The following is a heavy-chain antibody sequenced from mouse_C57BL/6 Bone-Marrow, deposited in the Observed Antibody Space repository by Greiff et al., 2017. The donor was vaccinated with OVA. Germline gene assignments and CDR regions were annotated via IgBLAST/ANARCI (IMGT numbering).Heavy chain of an antibody. CDR3: ARTGSYYYGSSDY. Sequence: QVQLQQPGAELVKPGASVKLSCKASGYTFTSYWMHWVKQRPGQGLEWIGMIHPNSGSTNYNEKFKSKATLTVDTSSSTAYMQLSSLTSEDSAGDDWARTGSYYYGSSDYWGQGTTLTVSS. CDR2: IHPNSGST. V-gene: IGHV1-64*01. J-gene: IGHJ2*01. CDR1: GYTFTSYW. D-gene: IGHD1-1*01.